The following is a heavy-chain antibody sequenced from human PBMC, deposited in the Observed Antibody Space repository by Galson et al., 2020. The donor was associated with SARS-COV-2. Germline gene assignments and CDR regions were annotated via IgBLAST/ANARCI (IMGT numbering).Heavy chain of an antibody. Sequence: AGSLRLSCAASGFIFSDYYMTWIRQVPGKGLEWVSYINYVEPEDYADSVKGRFTISRDNAKNPLYLQMNSLRAEDTADYYCARVGRPGGLSRAFDIWGRGPKVTVS. V-gene: IGHV3-11*01. J-gene: IGHJ3*02. D-gene: IGHD3-16*01. CDR3: ARVGRPGGLSRAFDI. CDR2: INYVEPE. CDR1: GFIFSDYY.